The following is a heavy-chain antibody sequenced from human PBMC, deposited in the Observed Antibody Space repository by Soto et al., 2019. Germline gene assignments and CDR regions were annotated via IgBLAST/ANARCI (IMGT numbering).Heavy chain of an antibody. V-gene: IGHV3-30*18. CDR2: ISNDGGNK. CDR1: GFTFNNYG. CDR3: TKDGRFDSDGNLYYYYYGMDV. Sequence: GGSLRLSCAASGFTFNNYGMNWVRQAPGKGLEWVAIISNDGGNKYYIESVRGRFTISRDNSKNMLFLQMNSLRVEDTAVYFCTKDGRFDSDGNLYYYYYGMDVWGQGTTVTVSS. D-gene: IGHD2-15*01. J-gene: IGHJ6*02.